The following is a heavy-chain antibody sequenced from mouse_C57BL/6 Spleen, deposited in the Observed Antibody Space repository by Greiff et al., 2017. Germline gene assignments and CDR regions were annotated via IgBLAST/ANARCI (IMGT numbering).Heavy chain of an antibody. J-gene: IGHJ2*01. CDR1: GFTFSSYT. CDR3: ARSGNLVDY. Sequence: EVQLVESGGGLVKPGGSLKLSCAASGFTFSSYTMSWVRQTPEKRLEWVATISGGGGNTYYPDSVKGRFTISRDNAKNTLYLQMSSLRSEDTALYYCARSGNLVDYWGQGTTLTVSS. D-gene: IGHD3-1*01. V-gene: IGHV5-9*01. CDR2: ISGGGGNT.